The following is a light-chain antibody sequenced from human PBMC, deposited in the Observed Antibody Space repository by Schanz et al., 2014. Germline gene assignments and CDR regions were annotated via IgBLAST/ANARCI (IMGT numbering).Light chain of an antibody. CDR1: QSVGSNY. V-gene: IGKV3-20*01. CDR2: GAS. Sequence: EVVLTQSPGTLSLSPGERATLSCRASQSVGSNYLSWYQQKPGQAPSLLIYGASNRATGIPDRFSGSGSGTDFTLTITRLEPEDFAVYFCHQFGYSSWTFGQGTKVEI. J-gene: IGKJ1*01. CDR3: HQFGYSSWT.